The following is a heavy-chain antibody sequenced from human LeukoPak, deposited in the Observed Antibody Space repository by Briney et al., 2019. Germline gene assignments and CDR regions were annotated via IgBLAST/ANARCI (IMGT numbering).Heavy chain of an antibody. CDR3: ARGDIYSGTPDV. V-gene: IGHV1-3*01. J-gene: IGHJ6*02. CDR1: GYTFTGYY. D-gene: IGHD2-15*01. CDR2: INAGNGNT. Sequence: ASVKVSCKASGYTFTGYYMHWVRQAPGQGLEWMGRINAGNGNTKYSQKFQGRVTITRDTSASTAYMELSSLRSEDTAVYYCARGDIYSGTPDVWGQGTTVTVSS.